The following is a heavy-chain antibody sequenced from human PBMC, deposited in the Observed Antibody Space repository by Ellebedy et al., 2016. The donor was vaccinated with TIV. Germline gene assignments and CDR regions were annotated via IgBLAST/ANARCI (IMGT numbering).Heavy chain of an antibody. CDR1: GFTFSSYA. V-gene: IGHV3-23*01. D-gene: IGHD3-10*01. J-gene: IGHJ4*02. Sequence: GGSLRLXCAASGFTFSSYAMSWVRQAPGKGLEWVSAISGSGGSTYYADSVKGRFTISRDNSKNTLYLQMNSLKTEDTAVYYCTTEGVHYYGSGRDYWGQGTLVTVSS. CDR3: TTEGVHYYGSGRDY. CDR2: ISGSGGST.